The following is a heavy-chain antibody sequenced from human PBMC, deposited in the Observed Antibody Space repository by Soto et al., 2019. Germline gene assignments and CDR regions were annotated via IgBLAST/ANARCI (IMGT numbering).Heavy chain of an antibody. V-gene: IGHV3-23*01. CDR1: GFTFSSYA. CDR2: ISGSGGST. Sequence: EVQLLESGGGLVQPGGSLRLSCAASGFTFSSYAMSWVRQAPGKGLEWVSAISGSGGSTYYADSVKGRFTISRDNSKNTLYLQMNSLRAEDTAVYYCALRKYYYGSGSRNPDAFDIWGQGTMVTVSS. CDR3: ALRKYYYGSGSRNPDAFDI. J-gene: IGHJ3*02. D-gene: IGHD3-10*01.